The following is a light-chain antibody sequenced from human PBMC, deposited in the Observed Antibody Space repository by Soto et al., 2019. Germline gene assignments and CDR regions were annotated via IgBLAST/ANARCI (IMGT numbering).Light chain of an antibody. CDR2: DAS. Sequence: GDRVTITCRASQGVSTRLAWHQQKPGKAPKVLIYDASNLEPAVPSRFSGSASGREFTLTISCLQSEDFATYYCQQYYSYPRNFGQGTRLEIK. CDR3: QQYYSYPRN. CDR1: QGVSTR. V-gene: IGKV1-5*01. J-gene: IGKJ5*01.